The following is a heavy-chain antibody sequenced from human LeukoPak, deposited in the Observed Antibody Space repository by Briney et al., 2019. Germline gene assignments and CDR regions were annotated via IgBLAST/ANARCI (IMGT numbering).Heavy chain of an antibody. D-gene: IGHD3-22*01. CDR3: AASPDYYDSSGYSYYFDY. CDR1: GFTXTSSA. V-gene: IGHV1-58*01. CDR2: IVVGSGNT. Sequence: SVKVSCKASGFTXTSSAVQWVRQARGQRLEWIGWIVVGSGNTNYAQKFQERVTITRDMSTSTAYMELSSLRSEDTAVYYCAASPDYYDSSGYSYYFDYWGQGTLVTVSS. J-gene: IGHJ4*02.